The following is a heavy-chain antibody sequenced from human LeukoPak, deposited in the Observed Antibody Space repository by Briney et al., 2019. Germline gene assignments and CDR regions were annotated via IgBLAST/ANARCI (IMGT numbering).Heavy chain of an antibody. CDR2: FDPEDGET. J-gene: IGHJ4*02. CDR3: ATVHGAGAVAGTSYFDY. V-gene: IGHV1-24*01. D-gene: IGHD6-19*01. Sequence: ASVKVSCKVSGYTLTELSMHWVRQAPGKGLEWMGGFDPEDGETIYAQKFQGRVTMTEDTSTDTAYMELSSLRSEDTAVYYCATVHGAGAVAGTSYFDYWGQGTLVTVSS. CDR1: GYTLTELS.